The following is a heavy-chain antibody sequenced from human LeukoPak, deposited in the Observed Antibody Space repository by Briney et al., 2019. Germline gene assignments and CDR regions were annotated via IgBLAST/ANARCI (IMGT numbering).Heavy chain of an antibody. CDR3: ARVSSVGPEVWPDAFDI. CDR2: IWYDGSNK. V-gene: IGHV3-33*01. D-gene: IGHD1-26*01. Sequence: GGSLRLSCAASGFTFSSYGMHWVRQAPGKGLEWVAVIWYDGSNKYYADSVKGRFTISRDNSKNTLYLQMNSLRAEDTAVYYCARVSSVGPEVWPDAFDIWGQGTMVTVSS. J-gene: IGHJ3*02. CDR1: GFTFSSYG.